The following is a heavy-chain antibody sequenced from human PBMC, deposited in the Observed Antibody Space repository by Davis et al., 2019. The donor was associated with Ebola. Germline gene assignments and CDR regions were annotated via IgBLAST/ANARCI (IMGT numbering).Heavy chain of an antibody. J-gene: IGHJ4*02. CDR1: GGSITNSY. D-gene: IGHD4-17*01. V-gene: IGHV4-59*08. Sequence: MPSETLSLTCPVSGGSITNSYWSWTRQPPGKGLEWTGFLSNSGTTNYNPSLKSRVTMSVDPSKNRLSLRLTSVTAADPAVYYCARQGTVTSPSFDYWGQGTLVVVSS. CDR2: LSNSGTT. CDR3: ARQGTVTSPSFDY.